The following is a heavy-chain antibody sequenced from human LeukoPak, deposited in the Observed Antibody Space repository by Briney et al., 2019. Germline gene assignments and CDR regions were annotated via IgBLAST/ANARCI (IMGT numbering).Heavy chain of an antibody. CDR3: ARDTSPSSRSSYFDALDM. CDR2: IKQDGSQK. V-gene: IGHV3-7*01. Sequence: GGSLRLSCATSGVTFSNDWMTWVRQAQGKGLERVANIKQDGSQKNYVDSVKGRFTISRDNTKKSLFLQMNSLRAEDTGIYYCARDTSPSSRSSYFDALDMWGQGTMVTVSS. CDR1: GVTFSNDW. J-gene: IGHJ3*02. D-gene: IGHD6-13*01.